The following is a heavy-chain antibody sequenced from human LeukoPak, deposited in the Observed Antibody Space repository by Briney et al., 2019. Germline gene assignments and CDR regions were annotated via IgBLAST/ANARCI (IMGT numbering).Heavy chain of an antibody. CDR3: ARAGSHRNSGYDY. V-gene: IGHV3-30*03. CDR2: TSYDGSNK. D-gene: IGHD5-12*01. Sequence: PGGSLRLSCAASGFTFNTYGMHWVRQAPGRGLEWVAVTSYDGSNKYYVDSVKGRFTISRDNSKNTLYLQMNSLRAEDTAVYYCARAGSHRNSGYDYWGQGTLVTVSS. CDR1: GFTFNTYG. J-gene: IGHJ4*02.